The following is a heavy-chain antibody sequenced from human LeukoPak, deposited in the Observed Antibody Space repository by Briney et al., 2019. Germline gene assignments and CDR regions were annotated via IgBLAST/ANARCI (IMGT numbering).Heavy chain of an antibody. Sequence: PGGSLRLSCAASGFTFSSYGMHWVRQAPGKGLVWVSRVKSDGSNPSYADSVKGRFTISRDNAENMLYLQMNTLGAEDTAVYYCARDIVSGSGGLDYWGQGTLVTVSS. CDR2: VKSDGSNP. V-gene: IGHV3-74*01. J-gene: IGHJ4*02. CDR1: GFTFSSYG. D-gene: IGHD3-10*01. CDR3: ARDIVSGSGGLDY.